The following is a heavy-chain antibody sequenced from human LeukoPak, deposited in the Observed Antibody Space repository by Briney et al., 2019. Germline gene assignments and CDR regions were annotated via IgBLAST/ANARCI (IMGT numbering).Heavy chain of an antibody. Sequence: PSETLSLTCTVSGGSIISINWWTWVRQPPGKGLEWIGEIYHTGSTYYNPSLKSRLTISLDTSKNQFSLKLNSVTAADTAVYYCARDTGWFGGQYFDYWGQGALVTVSS. CDR1: GGSIISINW. V-gene: IGHV4-4*02. D-gene: IGHD3-16*01. CDR2: IYHTGST. CDR3: ARDTGWFGGQYFDY. J-gene: IGHJ4*02.